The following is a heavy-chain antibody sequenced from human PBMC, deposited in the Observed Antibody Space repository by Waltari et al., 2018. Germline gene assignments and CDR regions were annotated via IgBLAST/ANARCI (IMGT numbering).Heavy chain of an antibody. CDR2: INEDESEK. Sequence: EVQLVESGGGLVQPGGSLILSCVAPGFTFSRHRMSWRRQAPGKGLEWVANINEDESEKFYADSVKGRFTISRDNAKNSLYLQMNSLRVEDTAYYYCARDMGIYTNYAAYWGQGTLVTVSS. V-gene: IGHV3-7*01. CDR3: ARDMGIYTNYAAY. CDR1: GFTFSRHR. J-gene: IGHJ4*02. D-gene: IGHD4-4*01.